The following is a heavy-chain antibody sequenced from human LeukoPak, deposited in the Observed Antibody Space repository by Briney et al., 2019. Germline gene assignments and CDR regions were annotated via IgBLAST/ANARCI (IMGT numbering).Heavy chain of an antibody. CDR2: ISAYNGNT. Sequence: GASVKVSCKASGYTFTSYGISWVRQAPGQGLEWMGWISAYNGNTNYAQKLQGRVTMTTDTSTSTAYMELRSLRSDDTAVYYCARDYSTDSWSGYSTDWGQGTLVTVSS. CDR3: ARDYSTDSWSGYSTD. V-gene: IGHV1-18*01. D-gene: IGHD3-3*01. J-gene: IGHJ4*02. CDR1: GYTFTSYG.